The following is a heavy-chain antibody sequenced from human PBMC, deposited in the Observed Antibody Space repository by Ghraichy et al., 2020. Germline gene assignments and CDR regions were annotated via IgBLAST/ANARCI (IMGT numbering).Heavy chain of an antibody. J-gene: IGHJ6*02. Sequence: ETLSLTCAVYGGSFSGYYWSWIRQPPGKGLEWIGEINHSGSTNYNPSLKSRVTISVDTSKNQFSLKLSSVTAADTAVYYCARRMMSITGTRGHGMDVWGQGTTVTVSS. CDR2: INHSGST. CDR1: GGSFSGYY. CDR3: ARRMMSITGTRGHGMDV. D-gene: IGHD1-20*01. V-gene: IGHV4-34*01.